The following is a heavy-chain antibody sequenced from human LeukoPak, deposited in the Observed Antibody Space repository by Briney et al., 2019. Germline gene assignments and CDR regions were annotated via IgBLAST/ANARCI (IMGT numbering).Heavy chain of an antibody. V-gene: IGHV3-74*01. J-gene: IGHJ5*02. CDR3: VRDLAPHSGP. CDR1: GFTFSTAW. Sequence: GGSLRLSCVASGFTFSTAWMHWARQTPGKGLVWVSHINGDGRRINYADDVKGRFTISRDNAKNTLYLQMNSLRVEDTAVYYCVRDLAPHSGPWGQGTLVTVSS. CDR2: INGDGRRI. D-gene: IGHD3-10*01.